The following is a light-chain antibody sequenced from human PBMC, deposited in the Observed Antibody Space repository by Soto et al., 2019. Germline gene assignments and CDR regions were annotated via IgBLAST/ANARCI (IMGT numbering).Light chain of an antibody. CDR3: QQYNNWPPIT. J-gene: IGKJ5*01. Sequence: EIVLTQSPASLSLSPGERATLSCRASQSVDSYLVWYQQKPGQAPRLLIYGASTRATGIPARFSGSGSGTEFTLTISSLQSEDFAVYYCQQYNNWPPITFGQGTRLEI. V-gene: IGKV3-15*01. CDR1: QSVDSY. CDR2: GAS.